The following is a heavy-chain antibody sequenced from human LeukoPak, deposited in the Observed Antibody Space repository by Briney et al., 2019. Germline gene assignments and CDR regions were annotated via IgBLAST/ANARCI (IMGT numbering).Heavy chain of an antibody. Sequence: GGSLRLSCAASGFTFSSYGMHWVRQAPGKGLEWVAFIRYDGSNTYSADSVKGRFTISRDNTKNTLYLQMNSLRAEDTAVYYCAKENYGSGPNNFDYWGQGTLVTVSS. CDR3: AKENYGSGPNNFDY. D-gene: IGHD3-10*01. CDR1: GFTFSSYG. J-gene: IGHJ4*02. CDR2: IRYDGSNT. V-gene: IGHV3-30*02.